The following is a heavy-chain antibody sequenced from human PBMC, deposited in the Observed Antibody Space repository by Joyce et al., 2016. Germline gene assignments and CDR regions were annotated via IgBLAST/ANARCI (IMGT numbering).Heavy chain of an antibody. J-gene: IGHJ4*02. CDR3: AREYFWRYDY. V-gene: IGHV3-7*01. Sequence: EVQLVESGGGLVQLGGSLSLSCVSSGFTFRKYYMGWIRQAPGKGPEWVAKIKADGSEKSYVGSVEGRFTISGDNAKNSLYLQINGLRAEDTAVYYCAREYFWRYDYWGQGTLVTVSS. D-gene: IGHD3-3*01. CDR2: IKADGSEK. CDR1: GFTFRKYY.